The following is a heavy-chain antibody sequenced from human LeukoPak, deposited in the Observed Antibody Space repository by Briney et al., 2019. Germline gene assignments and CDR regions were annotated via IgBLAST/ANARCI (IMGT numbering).Heavy chain of an antibody. V-gene: IGHV4-4*07. D-gene: IGHD6-19*01. CDR2: IYISGST. CDR3: AREQQWLGPFDY. CDR1: GGSISSYY. Sequence: SETLSLTCTVSGGSISSYYWSWIRQPAGKGLEWIGRIYISGSTNYNPSLKSRVTMSVDTSKSQFSLRQTSVTAADTAVYYCAREQQWLGPFDYWGQGTLVTV. J-gene: IGHJ4*02.